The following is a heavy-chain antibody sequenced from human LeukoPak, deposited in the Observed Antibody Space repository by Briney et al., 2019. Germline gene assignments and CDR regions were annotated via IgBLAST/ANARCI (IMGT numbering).Heavy chain of an antibody. CDR3: AKDHGGITMIVVVIRDQIYDAFDI. CDR1: GGTFSSYA. V-gene: IGHV1-69*04. J-gene: IGHJ3*02. Sequence: GSSVKVSCKASGGTFSSYAISWVRQAPGQGLEWMGRIIPILGIANYAQKFQGRVTITADKSTSTAYMELSSLRAEDTAVYYCAKDHGGITMIVVVIRDQIYDAFDIWGQGTMVTVSS. D-gene: IGHD3-22*01. CDR2: IIPILGIA.